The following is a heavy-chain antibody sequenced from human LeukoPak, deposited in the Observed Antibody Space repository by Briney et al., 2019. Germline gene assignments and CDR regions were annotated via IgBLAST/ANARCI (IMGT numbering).Heavy chain of an antibody. J-gene: IGHJ4*02. CDR3: AREYCSGGSCYLDY. D-gene: IGHD2-15*01. CDR1: GGSISSYY. CDR2: IYYSGST. V-gene: IGHV4-59*01. Sequence: PSETRSLTCTVSGGSISSYYWSWIRQPPGKGLEWIGYIYYSGSTNYNPSLKSRVTISVDTSKNQFSLKLSSVTAADTAVYYCAREYCSGGSCYLDYWGQGTLVTVSS.